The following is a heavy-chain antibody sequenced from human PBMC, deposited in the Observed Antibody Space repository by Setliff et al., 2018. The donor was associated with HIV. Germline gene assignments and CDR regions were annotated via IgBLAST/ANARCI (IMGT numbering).Heavy chain of an antibody. V-gene: IGHV5-51*01. J-gene: IGHJ4*02. D-gene: IGHD4-17*01. CDR3: GTLDPNYGDYINY. CDR1: GYSFTSYW. CDR2: IYPGDSDT. Sequence: GESLKISCKGSGYSFTSYWIGWVRQMPGKGLECMGIIYPGDSDTIYSPAFQGQVTISADKSISTAYLHWSSLKASDTAIYYCGTLDPNYGDYINYWGQGTLVTVPQ.